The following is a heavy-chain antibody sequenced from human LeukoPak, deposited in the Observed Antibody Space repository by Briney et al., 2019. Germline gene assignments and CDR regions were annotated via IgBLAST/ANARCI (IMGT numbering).Heavy chain of an antibody. J-gene: IGHJ4*02. Sequence: TASETLSLTCTVSGGSISSYYWSWIRQPPGKGLEWIGYIYYSGSTNYNPSLKSRVTISVDTSKNQFSLKLSSVTAADTAVYYCARVGYCSTTSCYWRAFDYWGQGTLVTVSS. V-gene: IGHV4-59*01. D-gene: IGHD2-2*01. CDR3: ARVGYCSTTSCYWRAFDY. CDR1: GGSISSYY. CDR2: IYYSGST.